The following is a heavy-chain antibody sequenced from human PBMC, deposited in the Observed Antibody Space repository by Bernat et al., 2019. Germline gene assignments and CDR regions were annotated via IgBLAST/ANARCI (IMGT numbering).Heavy chain of an antibody. D-gene: IGHD6-13*01. Sequence: VQLVESGGGVVQPGRSLRLSCVASGFTFSDYSLHWVRQAPGKGLEWVAVVSYDGRNKYYADSVQARFIISRDDSENTLYLQMDSLKSEDTAVYYCASLAGTLGGGYWGQGTLVTVSS. CDR1: GFTFSDYS. CDR2: VSYDGRNK. V-gene: IGHV3-30*04. CDR3: ASLAGTLGGGY. J-gene: IGHJ4*02.